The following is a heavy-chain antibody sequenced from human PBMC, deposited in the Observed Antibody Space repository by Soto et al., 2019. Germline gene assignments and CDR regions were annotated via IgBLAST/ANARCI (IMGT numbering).Heavy chain of an antibody. J-gene: IGHJ4*02. CDR3: AKDRRGVVPAAQLDY. CDR2: ISYDGSNK. Sequence: GGSLRLSCAASGFTFSSYGMHWVRQAPGKGLEWVAVISYDGSNKYYADSVKGRFTISRDNSKNTLYLQMNSLRAEDTAVYYCAKDRRGVVPAAQLDYWGQGTLVTVSS. V-gene: IGHV3-30*18. D-gene: IGHD2-2*01. CDR1: GFTFSSYG.